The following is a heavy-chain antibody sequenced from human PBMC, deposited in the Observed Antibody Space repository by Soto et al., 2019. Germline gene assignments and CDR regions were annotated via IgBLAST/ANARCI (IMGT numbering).Heavy chain of an antibody. CDR1: GFTFRSYA. D-gene: IGHD2-2*01. J-gene: IGHJ3*02. Sequence: PRGALRRSCSASGFTFRSYAMSWVRQAPGKGLEWVSAISGSGGSTYYAYSVKGRFTISRDNSKNTLYLQMNSLRAEDTAVYYCAISPPAPIVVVPAATSAFDIWGQGTMVTVSS. CDR2: ISGSGGST. V-gene: IGHV3-23*01. CDR3: AISPPAPIVVVPAATSAFDI.